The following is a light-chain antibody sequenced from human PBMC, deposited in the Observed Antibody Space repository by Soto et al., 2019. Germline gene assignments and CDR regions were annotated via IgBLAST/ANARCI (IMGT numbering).Light chain of an antibody. J-gene: IGKJ5*01. CDR1: QSISSY. CDR2: DAS. CDR3: QQRSNWPPIT. Sequence: DTVLTQSPATLSLSPGQSVPLSCRASQSISSYLAWYQQKPGQAPRLLIYDASNRATGIPARFSGSGSGTDFTLTISSLEPEDFAVYYCQQRSNWPPITFGQGTRLEIK. V-gene: IGKV3-11*01.